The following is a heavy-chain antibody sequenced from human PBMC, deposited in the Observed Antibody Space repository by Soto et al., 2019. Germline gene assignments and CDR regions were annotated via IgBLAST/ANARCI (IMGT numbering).Heavy chain of an antibody. CDR1: GYTFASHH. CDR2: INPRSGGT. CDR3: CSLDYGQWY. V-gene: IGHV1-46*03. J-gene: IGHJ4*01. Sequence: ASVKDTCKESGYTFASHHMHWVRQVPGEGLDWMGMINPRSGGTNSPQKFQGRVTMTRDTSTSTVYMELSSLRSEDTAVYYCCSLDYGQWYWG. D-gene: IGHD3-10*01.